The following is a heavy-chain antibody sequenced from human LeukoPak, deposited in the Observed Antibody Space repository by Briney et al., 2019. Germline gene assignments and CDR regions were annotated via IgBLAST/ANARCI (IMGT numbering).Heavy chain of an antibody. CDR2: ISAYNGNT. D-gene: IGHD3-22*01. V-gene: IGHV1-18*01. CDR1: GYTFTSYG. Sequence: ASVTVSCKASGYTFTSYGISWVRQAPGQGLEGMGWISAYNGNTNYAQKLQGRVTMTTDTSTSTAYMELRSLRSDDTAVYYCARHLDYYDSSGYYDYWGQGTLVTVSS. CDR3: ARHLDYYDSSGYYDY. J-gene: IGHJ4*02.